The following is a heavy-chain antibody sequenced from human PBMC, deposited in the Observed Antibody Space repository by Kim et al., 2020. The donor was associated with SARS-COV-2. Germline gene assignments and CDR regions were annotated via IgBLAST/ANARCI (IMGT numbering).Heavy chain of an antibody. CDR3: ARGSGWLSDA. Sequence: YVASVNARFTISRDNDRNSLDLQMNSLRVEDTALYFCARGSGWLSDAWGQGTLVTVSS. D-gene: IGHD6-19*01. J-gene: IGHJ5*02. V-gene: IGHV3-7*01.